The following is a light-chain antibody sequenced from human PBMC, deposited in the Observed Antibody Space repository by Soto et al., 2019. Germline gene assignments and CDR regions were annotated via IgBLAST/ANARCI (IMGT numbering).Light chain of an antibody. V-gene: IGKV1-33*01. J-gene: IGKJ5*01. Sequence: IQMTQSPSSLSASVGDRVTITCQASQDISHYLNWYQQKPGKPPQLLIYDASNLETGVPSRFSGSGSGTVFTFTINSLQPEDFATYWCQQYDNLPITFGQGTRLEIK. CDR1: QDISHY. CDR3: QQYDNLPIT. CDR2: DAS.